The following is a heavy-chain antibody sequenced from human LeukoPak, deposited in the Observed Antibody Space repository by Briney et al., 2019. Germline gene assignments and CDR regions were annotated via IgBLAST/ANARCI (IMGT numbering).Heavy chain of an antibody. Sequence: GGSLRLSCAASGFTFSSYSMNWVRQAPGKGLEWVSSISSSSSYIYYADSVKGRFTISRDNSKNTLYLQMNSLRAEDTAVYYCARERGDSSGYYRLHYYYYGMDVWGQGTTVTVSS. CDR3: ARERGDSSGYYRLHYYYYGMDV. D-gene: IGHD3-22*01. CDR1: GFTFSSYS. V-gene: IGHV3-21*01. CDR2: ISSSSSYI. J-gene: IGHJ6*02.